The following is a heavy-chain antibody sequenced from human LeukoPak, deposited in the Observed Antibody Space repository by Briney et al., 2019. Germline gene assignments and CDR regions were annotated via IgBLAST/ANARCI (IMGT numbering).Heavy chain of an antibody. Sequence: ASVQVSCMASGYTFPAYYLHWVRPAPGQGLEWMGWINPNRGGTNYAQKFQDKVTMPRDTSISTAYMEVTRLRSDDTAVYVCARWGGRYYFDSWGQGTLVTVSS. J-gene: IGHJ4*02. CDR2: INPNRGGT. D-gene: IGHD1-26*01. CDR1: GYTFPAYY. V-gene: IGHV1-2*02. CDR3: ARWGGRYYFDS.